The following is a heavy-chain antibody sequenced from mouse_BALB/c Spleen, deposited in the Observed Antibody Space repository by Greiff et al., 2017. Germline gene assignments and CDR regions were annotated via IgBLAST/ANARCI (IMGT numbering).Heavy chain of an antibody. CDR2: INPNNGGT. CDR3: AGYDYWFAY. Sequence: VQLVESGPELVKPGASVKISCKTSGFTFTDYTMHWVKQSPGKSLEWIGCINPNNGGTSYNQKFKGKATLTVDKSSSTAYLELRSLTSEDSAVYYSAGYDYWFAYWGQGTLVTVSA. CDR1: GFTFTDYT. J-gene: IGHJ3*01. D-gene: IGHD2-4*01. V-gene: IGHV1-22*01.